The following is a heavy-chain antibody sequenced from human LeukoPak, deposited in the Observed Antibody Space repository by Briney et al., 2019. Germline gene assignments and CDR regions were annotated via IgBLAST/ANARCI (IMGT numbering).Heavy chain of an antibody. CDR3: ARGEDTAMVSFDY. D-gene: IGHD5-18*01. V-gene: IGHV4-34*01. Sequence: PSETLSLTCAVYGGSFSGYYWSWIRQPPGKGLEWIGEINHSGSTNYNPSLKSRVTISVDTSKNQFPLKLSSVTAADTAVYYCARGEDTAMVSFDYWGQGTLVTVTS. J-gene: IGHJ4*02. CDR1: GGSFSGYY. CDR2: INHSGST.